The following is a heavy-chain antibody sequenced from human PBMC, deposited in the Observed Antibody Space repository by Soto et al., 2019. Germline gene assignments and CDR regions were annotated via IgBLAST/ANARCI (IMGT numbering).Heavy chain of an antibody. Sequence: GCLILSFASSGFTFSNAWMSWVRQAPGKGLEWVGRIKSKSDGGTTDYAAPVKGRFTISRDDSKNTLYLQMNSLKTEDTAVYYCTKIHLSGYSSNMDYWGQGTLVTVSS. CDR2: IKSKSDGGTT. CDR1: GFTFSNAW. CDR3: TKIHLSGYSSNMDY. D-gene: IGHD5-18*01. J-gene: IGHJ4*02. V-gene: IGHV3-15*01.